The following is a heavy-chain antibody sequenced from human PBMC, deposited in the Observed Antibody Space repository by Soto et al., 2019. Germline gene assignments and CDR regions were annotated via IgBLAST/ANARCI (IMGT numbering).Heavy chain of an antibody. CDR1: GDSVSSNSAA. CDR3: ARGSVRQQLAYYFDY. D-gene: IGHD6-13*01. Sequence: SQTLSLTCAISGDSVSSNSAAWNWIRQSPSRGLEWLGRTFYRSKWYNDYAVSVKSRITINPDTSKNQFSLQLNSVTPEDTAVYYCARGSVRQQLAYYFDYWAQGTAVTVSS. J-gene: IGHJ4*02. CDR2: TFYRSKWYN. V-gene: IGHV6-1*01.